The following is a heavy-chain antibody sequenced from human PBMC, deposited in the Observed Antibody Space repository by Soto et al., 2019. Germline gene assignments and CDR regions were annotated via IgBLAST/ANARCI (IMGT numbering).Heavy chain of an antibody. CDR2: IYPGDSDT. CDR3: ARRIHDYGDPYYFDY. Sequence: GESLKISCKGSGYSFTSYWIGWVRQMPGKGLEWMGIIYPGDSDTRYSPSFQGQVTISADKSISTAYLQWSSLKASDTAVYFCARRIHDYGDPYYFDYWGQGTLVTVSS. V-gene: IGHV5-51*01. J-gene: IGHJ4*02. CDR1: GYSFTSYW. D-gene: IGHD4-17*01.